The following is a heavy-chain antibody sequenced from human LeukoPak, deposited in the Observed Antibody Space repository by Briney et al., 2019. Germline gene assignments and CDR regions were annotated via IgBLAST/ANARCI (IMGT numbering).Heavy chain of an antibody. V-gene: IGHV4-39*07. D-gene: IGHD3-9*01. Sequence: KPSETLSLTCTVSGVSISSSSYYWGWIRQPTGKGLVWIGSIYYSGSTYYNPSLKSRATISVDTSKNQFSLKLSSVTAADTAVYYCATGYDILTGYHYWGQGTLVTVSS. CDR2: IYYSGST. CDR3: ATGYDILTGYHY. CDR1: GVSISSSSYY. J-gene: IGHJ4*02.